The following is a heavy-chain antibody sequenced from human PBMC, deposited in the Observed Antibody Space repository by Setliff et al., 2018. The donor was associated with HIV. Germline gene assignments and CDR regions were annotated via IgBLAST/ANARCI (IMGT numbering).Heavy chain of an antibody. Sequence: ASVKVSCKASGYTFTSYDINWVRQATGQGLEWMGWMNPNSGGTNYAQKFQGRVTMTRDTSISTAYMELSSLRSDDTAVYYCARRRTDSVSWYDSEFDPWGQGTLVTVSS. V-gene: IGHV1-2*02. CDR1: GYTFTSYD. D-gene: IGHD6-13*01. CDR2: MNPNSGGT. J-gene: IGHJ5*02. CDR3: ARRRTDSVSWYDSEFDP.